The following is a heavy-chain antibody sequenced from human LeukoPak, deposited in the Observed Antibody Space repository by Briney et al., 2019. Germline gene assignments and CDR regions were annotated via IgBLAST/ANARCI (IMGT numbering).Heavy chain of an antibody. CDR1: GGSISSYY. CDR2: IYHSGST. V-gene: IGHV4-59*08. D-gene: IGHD3-10*01. CDR3: ARPSRVPGGWSDP. J-gene: IGHJ5*02. Sequence: SETLSLTCTVSGGSISSYYWSWIRQPPGKGLEWIGYIYHSGSTDYNPSLKSRVTISVDTSKSQFSLKLTSVTAADTAVYYCARPSRVPGGWSDPWGQGTLVTVSS.